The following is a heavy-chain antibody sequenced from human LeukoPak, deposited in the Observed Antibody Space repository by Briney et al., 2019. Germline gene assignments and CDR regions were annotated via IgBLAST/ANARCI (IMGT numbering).Heavy chain of an antibody. D-gene: IGHD3-9*01. V-gene: IGHV1-69*06. CDR2: IIPIFGTA. CDR1: GGTFSSYA. Sequence: ASVKVSCKASGGTFSSYAISWVRQAPGQGLEWMGGIIPIFGTANYAQKFQGRVTITADKSTSTAYMELSSLRSEDTAVYYCARGSSPFDWLAPPDYWGQGTLVTVSS. CDR3: ARGSSPFDWLAPPDY. J-gene: IGHJ4*02.